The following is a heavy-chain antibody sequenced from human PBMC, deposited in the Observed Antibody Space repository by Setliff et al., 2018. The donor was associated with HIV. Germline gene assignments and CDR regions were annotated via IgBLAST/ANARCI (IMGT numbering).Heavy chain of an antibody. J-gene: IGHJ6*03. V-gene: IGHV1-69*13. CDR2: IIPMFGIE. D-gene: IGHD3-16*01. Sequence: WASVKVSCKASGGTLNTYGISWVRQAPGQGLEWMGGIIPMFGIEKYAQKFQGRVKITADESTTTAYMELSSLRSEDTALYYCARGANILIRTDYYYHMDVWGKGTTVTVSS. CDR1: GGTLNTYG. CDR3: ARGANILIRTDYYYHMDV.